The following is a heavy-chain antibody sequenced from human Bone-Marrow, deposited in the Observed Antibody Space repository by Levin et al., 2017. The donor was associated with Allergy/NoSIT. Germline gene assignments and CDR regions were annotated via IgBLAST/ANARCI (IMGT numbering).Heavy chain of an antibody. CDR2: ISWNSGSI. Sequence: GGSLRLSCAASGFTFDDYAMHWVRQAPGKGLEWVSGISWNSGSIGYADSVKGRFTISRDNAKNSLYLQMNSLRAEDTALYYCAKGKKCADPIAVAGMTPLYYGMDVWGQGTTVTVSS. CDR3: AKGKKCADPIAVAGMTPLYYGMDV. CDR1: GFTFDDYA. J-gene: IGHJ6*02. D-gene: IGHD6-19*01. V-gene: IGHV3-9*01.